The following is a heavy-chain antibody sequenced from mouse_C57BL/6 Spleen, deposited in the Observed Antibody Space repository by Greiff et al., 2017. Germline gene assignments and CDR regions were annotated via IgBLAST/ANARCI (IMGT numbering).Heavy chain of an antibody. CDR1: GFTFTDYY. D-gene: IGHD2-2*01. Sequence: VQLKESGGGLVQPGGSLSLSCAASGFTFTDYYMSWARQPPGKALEWLGFIRNKANGYTTEYSASVKGRFTISRDNSQSILYLQMNALRVEGSATYYCARYDSYGYYFDYWGQGTTLTVSS. J-gene: IGHJ2*01. CDR2: IRNKANGYTT. V-gene: IGHV7-3*01. CDR3: ARYDSYGYYFDY.